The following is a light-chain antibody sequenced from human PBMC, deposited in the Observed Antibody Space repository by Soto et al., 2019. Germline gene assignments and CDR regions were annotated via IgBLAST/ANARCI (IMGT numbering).Light chain of an antibody. CDR1: QSVSSY. CDR3: QQRSNWPPNT. Sequence: IVLTQSPATLSLSAGERATLSCRASQSVSSYLAWYQQKPGQAPRLLIYDASNRATGIPARFSGSGSGTDFTLTISSLEHEDFAVHYCQQRSNWPPNTFGQGTRLEIK. J-gene: IGKJ5*01. CDR2: DAS. V-gene: IGKV3-11*01.